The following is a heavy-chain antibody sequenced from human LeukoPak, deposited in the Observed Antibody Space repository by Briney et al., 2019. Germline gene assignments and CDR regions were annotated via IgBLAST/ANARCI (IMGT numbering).Heavy chain of an antibody. CDR2: ISSSSSYI. CDR1: GFTFSSYS. CDR3: ARDIRGVIVDYYGMDD. Sequence: GGSLRLSCAASGFTFSSYSMNWVRQAPGKGLEWVSSISSSSSYIYYADSVKGRFTISRDNAKNSLYLQMNSLRAEDTAVYYCARDIRGVIVDYYGMDDWGKGTTVTVSS. D-gene: IGHD3-10*01. J-gene: IGHJ6*04. V-gene: IGHV3-21*01.